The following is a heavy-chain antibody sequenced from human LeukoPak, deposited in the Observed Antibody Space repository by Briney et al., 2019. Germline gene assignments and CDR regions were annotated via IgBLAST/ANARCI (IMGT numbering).Heavy chain of an antibody. CDR3: ASGEYWNPSLALDY. Sequence: ASVKVSCKASGCTFTSYGISWVRQAPGQGLEWMGWISAYNGNTNYAQKLQGRVTMTTDTSTSTAYMELRSLRSDDTAVYYCASGEYWNPSLALDYWGQGTLVTVSS. V-gene: IGHV1-18*01. CDR2: ISAYNGNT. CDR1: GCTFTSYG. D-gene: IGHD1-1*01. J-gene: IGHJ4*02.